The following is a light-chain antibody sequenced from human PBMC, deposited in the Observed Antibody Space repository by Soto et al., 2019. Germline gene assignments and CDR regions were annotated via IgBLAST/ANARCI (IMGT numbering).Light chain of an antibody. CDR1: SSSIGAGYH. CDR2: VNN. V-gene: IGLV1-40*01. Sequence: QSVLTQPPSVSGAPGQRVTISCTGSSSSIGAGYHVHWYEQLPGAAPKLLISVNNNRPSGVPDRFSGSRSGTSASLAIAGLQAEDEADYYCQSYDDSLSTYVFGTGTKLTVL. J-gene: IGLJ1*01. CDR3: QSYDDSLSTYV.